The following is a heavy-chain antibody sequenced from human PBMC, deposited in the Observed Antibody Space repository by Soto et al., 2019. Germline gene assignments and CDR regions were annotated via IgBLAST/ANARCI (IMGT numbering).Heavy chain of an antibody. D-gene: IGHD3-9*01. J-gene: IGHJ4*02. CDR3: ARGLLVRYFDWFPDGSDY. V-gene: IGHV4-31*03. CDR1: GGSISSGGYY. Sequence: PSETLSLTCTVSGGSISSGGYYWSWIRQHPGKGLEWIGYIYYSGSTYYNPSLKSRVTISVDTSKNQFSLKLSSVTAADTAVYYCARGLLVRYFDWFPDGSDYWGQGTLVTVSS. CDR2: IYYSGST.